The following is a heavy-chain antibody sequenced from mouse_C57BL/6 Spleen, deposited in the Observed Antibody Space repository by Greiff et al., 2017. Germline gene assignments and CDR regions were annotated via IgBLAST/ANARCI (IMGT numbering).Heavy chain of an antibody. J-gene: IGHJ3*01. Sequence: EVKLMESGPGLVKPSQSLSLTCSVTGYSITSGYYWNWIRQFPGNKLEWMGYISYDGSNNYNPSLKNRISITRDTSKNQFFLKLNSVTTEDTATYYCARGDYDEGFAYWGQGTLVTVSA. CDR1: GYSITSGYY. CDR2: ISYDGSN. V-gene: IGHV3-6*01. CDR3: ARGDYDEGFAY. D-gene: IGHD2-4*01.